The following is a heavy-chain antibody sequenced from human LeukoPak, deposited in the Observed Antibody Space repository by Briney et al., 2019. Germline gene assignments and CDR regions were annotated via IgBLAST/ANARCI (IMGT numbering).Heavy chain of an antibody. Sequence: SVKVSSKASGGTFSSYAISWVRQAPGQGLEWMGGIIPIFGTANYAQKFQGRVTITADKSTSTAYMELSSLRSEDTAVYYCARAADSSSYEIGVNWFDPWGQGTLVTVSS. CDR3: ARAADSSSYEIGVNWFDP. J-gene: IGHJ5*02. CDR2: IIPIFGTA. D-gene: IGHD6-13*01. V-gene: IGHV1-69*06. CDR1: GGTFSSYA.